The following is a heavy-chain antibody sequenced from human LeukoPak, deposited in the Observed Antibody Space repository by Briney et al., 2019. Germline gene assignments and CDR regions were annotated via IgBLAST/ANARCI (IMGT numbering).Heavy chain of an antibody. V-gene: IGHV3-74*01. J-gene: IGHJ6*03. Sequence: GGSLRLSCAASGFTFSSYWMHWVRQAPGKGLVWVSRINSDGITTTYADSVKGRFTISRDNAKNTLYLQMNSLRAEDTAVYYCACLKPLYYMDVWGKGTTVTVSS. CDR1: GFTFSSYW. CDR2: INSDGITT. CDR3: ACLKPLYYMDV.